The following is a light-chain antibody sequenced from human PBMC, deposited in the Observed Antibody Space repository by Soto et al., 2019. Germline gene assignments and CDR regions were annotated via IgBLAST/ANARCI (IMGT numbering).Light chain of an antibody. CDR1: QSLLHSNGYNY. Sequence: DIVMTQSPLSLPVTPGEPASISCRSSQSLLHSNGYNYLDWYLQKPGQSPQLLIYLGSNRASGVPERFSGSGSGTDFTLKISRVEAGDVGVYYCMQALQTPTFGPGTKVDIK. CDR3: MQALQTPT. J-gene: IGKJ3*01. CDR2: LGS. V-gene: IGKV2-28*01.